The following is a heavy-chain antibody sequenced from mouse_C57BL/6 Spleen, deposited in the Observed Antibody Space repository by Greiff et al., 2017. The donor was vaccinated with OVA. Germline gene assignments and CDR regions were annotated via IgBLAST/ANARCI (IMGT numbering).Heavy chain of an antibody. CDR1: GFTFSSYG. Sequence: DVKLVESGGDLVKPGGSLKLSCAASGFTFSSYGMSWVRQTPDKRLEWVATISSGGSYTYYPDSVKGRFTISRDNAKNTLYLQMSSLKSEDTAMYYCARRRDGYSYAMDYWGQGTSVTVSS. CDR3: ARRRDGYSYAMDY. CDR2: ISSGGSYT. D-gene: IGHD2-3*01. V-gene: IGHV5-6*02. J-gene: IGHJ4*01.